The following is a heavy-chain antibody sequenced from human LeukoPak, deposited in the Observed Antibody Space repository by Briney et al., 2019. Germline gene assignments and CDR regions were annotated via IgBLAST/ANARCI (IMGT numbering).Heavy chain of an antibody. CDR2: INSGATSE. V-gene: IGHV3-48*03. CDR3: ARVICTGGSCFQNDY. Sequence: GGSLRLSCTASGFIFSNFERNWVRQAPGRGLQWLAYINSGATSEYYADSVKGRFTISRDNAKNSLFLQMNSLRVQDTAIYYCARVICTGGSCFQNDYWGQGTLVTVSS. D-gene: IGHD2-15*01. J-gene: IGHJ4*02. CDR1: GFIFSNFE.